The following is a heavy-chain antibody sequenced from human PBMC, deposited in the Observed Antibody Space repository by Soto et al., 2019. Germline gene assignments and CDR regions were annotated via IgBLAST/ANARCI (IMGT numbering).Heavy chain of an antibody. CDR3: ARDLYSFSAFDI. CDR1: GGSISSGGYS. D-gene: IGHD5-18*01. CDR2: IYHSGST. V-gene: IGHV4-30-2*06. Sequence: PSETLSLTCAVSGGSISSGGYSWSWIRQSPGKGLEWIGYIYHSGSTYYNPSLKSRVTISVDSAKNQFSLKLSSVTAADTAVYYCARDLYSFSAFDIWGQGTMVTVSS. J-gene: IGHJ3*02.